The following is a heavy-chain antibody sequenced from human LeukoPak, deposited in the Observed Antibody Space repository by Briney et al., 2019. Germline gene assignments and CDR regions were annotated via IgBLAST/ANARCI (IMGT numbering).Heavy chain of an antibody. CDR3: AFYCYDSSGYYSDDY. Sequence: GSSVKVSCKASGGTFSSYAISWVRQAPGQGLEWMGGIIPIFGTANYAQKFQGRVTITADESTSTAYMELSSLRSEDTAVYYCAFYCYDSSGYYSDDYWGQGTLVTVSS. CDR1: GGTFSSYA. J-gene: IGHJ4*02. V-gene: IGHV1-69*01. CDR2: IIPIFGTA. D-gene: IGHD3-22*01.